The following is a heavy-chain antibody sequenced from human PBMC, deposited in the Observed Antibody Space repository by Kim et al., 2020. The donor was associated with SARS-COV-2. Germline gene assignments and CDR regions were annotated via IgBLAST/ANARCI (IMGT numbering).Heavy chain of an antibody. V-gene: IGHV4-59*13. Sequence: SETLSLTCTVSGGSINSYYWSWIRQPPGKGLEWIGYIYYSGSTNYDSSLKSRVTISVDTSSNQFSLKLNSVTAADTAVYYCARGPSWWYFDSWGQGTLVTVSS. D-gene: IGHD2-15*01. J-gene: IGHJ4*02. CDR2: IYYSGST. CDR3: ARGPSWWYFDS. CDR1: GGSINSYY.